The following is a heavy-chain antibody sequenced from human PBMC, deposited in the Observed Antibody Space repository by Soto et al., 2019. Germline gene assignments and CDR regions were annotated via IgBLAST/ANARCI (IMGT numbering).Heavy chain of an antibody. CDR2: INAGNGNT. V-gene: IGHV1-3*01. D-gene: IGHD2-15*01. Sequence: QVQLVQSGAEVKKPGASVKVSCKASGYTFTNYAIHWVRQAPGQRLEWLGWINAGNGNTKYSQKFQGRVTITRDTSASTAYMELSSLRSEYTAVYHCARDRSGCSVGTCYFNWFDPWGQGTLVTVSS. J-gene: IGHJ5*02. CDR3: ARDRSGCSVGTCYFNWFDP. CDR1: GYTFTNYA.